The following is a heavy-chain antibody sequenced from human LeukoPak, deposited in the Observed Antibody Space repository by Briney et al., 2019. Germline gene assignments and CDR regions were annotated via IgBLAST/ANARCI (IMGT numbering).Heavy chain of an antibody. D-gene: IGHD2-2*01. Sequence: ASVTVSCKASGYTFTTYAMHWVRQAPGQRLEWMGWINAGNGNTKYSQKFQGRVTITRDTSASTAYMELSSLRSEDTAVYYCASRRQYCSTTSCSATFDIWGQGTMVTVSS. V-gene: IGHV1-3*01. J-gene: IGHJ3*02. CDR3: ASRRQYCSTTSCSATFDI. CDR2: INAGNGNT. CDR1: GYTFTTYA.